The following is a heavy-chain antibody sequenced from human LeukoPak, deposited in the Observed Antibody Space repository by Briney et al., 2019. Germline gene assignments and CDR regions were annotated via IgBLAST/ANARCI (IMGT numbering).Heavy chain of an antibody. CDR2: IYSGGST. V-gene: IGHV3-53*01. Sequence: GGSLRLSCAASGFTFSDYYMSWVRQAPGKGLEWVSVIYSGGSTYYADSVKGRFTISRDNSKNTLYLQMNSLRAEDTAVYYCARDGGNSPFDYWGQGTLVTVSS. CDR3: ARDGGNSPFDY. J-gene: IGHJ4*02. D-gene: IGHD4-23*01. CDR1: GFTFSDYY.